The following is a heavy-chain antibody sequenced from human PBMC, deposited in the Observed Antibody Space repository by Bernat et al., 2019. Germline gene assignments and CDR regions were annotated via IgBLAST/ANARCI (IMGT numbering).Heavy chain of an antibody. Sequence: QVQLVQSGAEVKKPGASVKVSCKVSGYTLTELSMHWVRQAPGKGLEWMGGFDPEDGETIYAQKFQGRVTMTEDTSTDTAYMELSSLRSEDTAVYYCATVGYCSSTSCLHRYYYYGMDVWGQGTTVTVSS. CDR3: ATVGYCSSTSCLHRYYYYGMDV. CDR1: GYTLTELS. V-gene: IGHV1-24*01. CDR2: FDPEDGET. J-gene: IGHJ6*02. D-gene: IGHD2-2*01.